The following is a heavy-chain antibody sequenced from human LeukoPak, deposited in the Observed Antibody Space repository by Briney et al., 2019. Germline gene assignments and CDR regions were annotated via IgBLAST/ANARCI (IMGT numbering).Heavy chain of an antibody. CDR1: GGTFISYA. Sequence: SVKVSCKASGGTFISYAISWVRQAPGQGREWMGGIIPIFGTANYAQKFQGRVTITTDESTSTAYMELSSLRSEDTAVYYCARTPLGYCSGGSCYGALFDYWGQGTLVTVSS. D-gene: IGHD2-15*01. CDR2: IIPIFGTA. V-gene: IGHV1-69*05. J-gene: IGHJ4*02. CDR3: ARTPLGYCSGGSCYGALFDY.